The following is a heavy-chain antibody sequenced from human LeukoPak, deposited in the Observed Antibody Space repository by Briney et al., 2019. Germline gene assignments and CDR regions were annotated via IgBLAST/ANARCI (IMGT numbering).Heavy chain of an antibody. V-gene: IGHV3-30-3*01. CDR3: ARGPNYYYYYYGMDV. CDR1: GFTFSSYA. Sequence: HPGGSLRLSCAASGFTFSSYAMHWVRQAPGKGLEWVAVISYDGSNKYYADSVKGRFTISRDNSKNTLYLQMNSLRAEDTAVYYCARGPNYYYYYYGMDVWGQGTTVTVSS. J-gene: IGHJ6*02. CDR2: ISYDGSNK.